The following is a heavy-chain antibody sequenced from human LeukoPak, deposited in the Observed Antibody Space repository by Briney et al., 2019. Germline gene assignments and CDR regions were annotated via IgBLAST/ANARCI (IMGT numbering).Heavy chain of an antibody. CDR2: INHSGST. CDR3: ARDPIAAAGEHYFDY. V-gene: IGHV4-34*01. D-gene: IGHD6-13*01. Sequence: PSETLSLTCTVSGGSISSYYWSWIRQPPGKGLEWIGEINHSGSTNYNPSLKSRVTISVDTSKNQFSLKLSSVTAADTAVYYCARDPIAAAGEHYFDYWGQGTLVTVSS. CDR1: GGSISSYY. J-gene: IGHJ4*02.